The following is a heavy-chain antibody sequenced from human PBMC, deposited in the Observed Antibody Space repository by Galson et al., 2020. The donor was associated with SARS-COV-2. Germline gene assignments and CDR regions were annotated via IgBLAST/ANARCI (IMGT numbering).Heavy chain of an antibody. CDR1: GGTFSSYA. V-gene: IGHV1-69*13. CDR2: IIPIFGTA. J-gene: IGHJ6*02. Sequence: SVKVSCKASGGTFSSYAISWVRQAPGQGLEWMGGIIPIFGTANYAQKFQGRVTITADESTSTAYMELSSLRSEDTAVYYCARGSIVVVEKLYYYYGMDVWGQGTTVTVSS. D-gene: IGHD2-15*01. CDR3: ARGSIVVVEKLYYYYGMDV.